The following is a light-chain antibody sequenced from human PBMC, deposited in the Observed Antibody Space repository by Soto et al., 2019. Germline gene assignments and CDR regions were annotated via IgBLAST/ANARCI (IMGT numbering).Light chain of an antibody. V-gene: IGKV2-24*01. Sequence: DIVVTQTPLSSPVTLVQPASISCRSSQSIVHSDGNTYSSWLQQRPDQPPRLLIYKISNRFSGVSDRFRGSGAGTDFTLKISRVVAEDFGVYYCTQARQFPRGSDTFCQGNKLAIK. CDR3: TQARQFPRGSDT. CDR1: QSIVHSDGNTY. CDR2: KIS. J-gene: IGKJ2*01.